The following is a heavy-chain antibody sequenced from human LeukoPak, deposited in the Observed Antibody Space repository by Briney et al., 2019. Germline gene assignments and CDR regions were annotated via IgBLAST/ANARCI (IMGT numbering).Heavy chain of an antibody. J-gene: IGHJ4*02. Sequence: GGSLRLSCAASGFTVSRNYMSWVRQAPGKGLEWVSIVYSGGSTYYADSVKGRFTISRDNSKNTLYLQMNSLRAEDTAVYYCARDVPNYYDTSGYLDYWGQGTLVTVSS. V-gene: IGHV3-66*01. CDR1: GFTVSRNY. CDR2: VYSGGST. CDR3: ARDVPNYYDTSGYLDY. D-gene: IGHD3-22*01.